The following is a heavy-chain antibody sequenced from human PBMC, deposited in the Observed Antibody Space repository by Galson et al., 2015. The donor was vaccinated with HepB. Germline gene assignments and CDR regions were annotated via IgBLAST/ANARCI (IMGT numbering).Heavy chain of an antibody. CDR2: ISYDGSNK. CDR1: GFTFSSYA. Sequence: SLRLSCAASGFTFSSYAMHWVRQAPGKGLEWVAVISYDGSNKYYADSVKGRFTISRDNSKNTLYLQMNSLRAEDTAVYYCARDWFGGAPGDYWGQGTLVTVSS. J-gene: IGHJ4*02. V-gene: IGHV3-30-3*01. D-gene: IGHD3-16*01. CDR3: ARDWFGGAPGDY.